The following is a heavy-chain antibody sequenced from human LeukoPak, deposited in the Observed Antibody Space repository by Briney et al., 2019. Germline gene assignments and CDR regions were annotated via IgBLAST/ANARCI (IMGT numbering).Heavy chain of an antibody. J-gene: IGHJ4*02. CDR1: GFTFSSYG. Sequence: GGSLRLSCAASGFTFSSYGMSRVRQAPGKGLEWVSAISGSGGSTYYADSVKGRFTISRDNSKNTLYLQMNSLRAEDTAVYYCAKDVMGYSGYDIDYWGQGTLVTVSS. CDR3: AKDVMGYSGYDIDY. V-gene: IGHV3-23*01. CDR2: ISGSGGST. D-gene: IGHD5-12*01.